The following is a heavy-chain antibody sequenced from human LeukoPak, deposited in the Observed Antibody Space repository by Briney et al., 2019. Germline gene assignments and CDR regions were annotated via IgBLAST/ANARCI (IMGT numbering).Heavy chain of an antibody. J-gene: IGHJ3*02. V-gene: IGHV3-13*01. CDR3: ARGVVASTPHVFDI. CDR1: GFTFSNYD. Sequence: GGSLRLSCAASGFTFSNYDMHWVRQVTGKGLEWVSAISTAGDTYYPGPVEGRFTISRENAKNSLYLQLSSLRAGDTAVYYCARGVVASTPHVFDIWGQGTMVTVSS. CDR2: ISTAGDT. D-gene: IGHD2-15*01.